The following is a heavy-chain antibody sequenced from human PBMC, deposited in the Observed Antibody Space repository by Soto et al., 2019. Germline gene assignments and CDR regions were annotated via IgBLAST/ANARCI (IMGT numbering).Heavy chain of an antibody. CDR3: ARGVIVVRRATSYFGMLV. J-gene: IGHJ6*02. Sequence: WEALSVTCTVSGGSISSSNWSWIRQPAGKGLEWIGRIYTSGSTNYNPSLKSRVTMSVDTSKNQFSLKLSSVTAADTAVYYCARGVIVVRRATSYFGMLVRGHGIPVSV. CDR1: GGSISSSN. V-gene: IGHV4-4*07. D-gene: IGHD3-10*01. CDR2: IYTSGST.